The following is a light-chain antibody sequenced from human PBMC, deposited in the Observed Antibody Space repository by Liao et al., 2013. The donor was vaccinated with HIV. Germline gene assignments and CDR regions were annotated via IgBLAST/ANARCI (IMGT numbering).Light chain of an antibody. V-gene: IGLV3-21*01. J-gene: IGLJ2*01. CDR3: QAWDSNTYVV. Sequence: FVVTQPPSVSVAPGEAARITCGGNNIGRKSVHWYQQRPGQAPVLVIHFDSDRPSGIPERFSGSNSENTATLTISRVEGGDEADYYCQAWDSNTYVVFGGGTKLTVL. CDR2: FDS. CDR1: NIGRKS.